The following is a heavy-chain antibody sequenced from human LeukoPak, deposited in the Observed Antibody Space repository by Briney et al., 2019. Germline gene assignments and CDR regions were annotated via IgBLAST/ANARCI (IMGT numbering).Heavy chain of an antibody. CDR1: GYTFTDFY. CDR3: ARELTRRAIFTDY. J-gene: IGHJ4*02. CDR2: INPNSGVT. V-gene: IGHV1-2*02. Sequence: ASVKVSCTASGYTFTDFYIHWVRQAPGQGFEWMGGINPNSGVTNYAQKVKGRVTMTRDTSINQAYMEVSRLRSDDTAVYYCARELTRRAIFTDYWGQGTLVTVSS. D-gene: IGHD3-9*01.